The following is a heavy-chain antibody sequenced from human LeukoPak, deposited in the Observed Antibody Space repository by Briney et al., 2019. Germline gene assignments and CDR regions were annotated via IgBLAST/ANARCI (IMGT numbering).Heavy chain of an antibody. V-gene: IGHV3-66*01. D-gene: IGHD5-18*01. J-gene: IGHJ4*02. CDR3: ARDRADGYNYGDYFDN. Sequence: GSLRLSCAGSGFIVSSNYMSWVRQAAGKGLEWVSAIYGSSRTYYADSVKGRFTISRDNSKNTVYLQMDSLRAEDTAVYYCARDRADGYNYGDYFDNWGQGTLVTVSS. CDR1: GFIVSSNY. CDR2: IYGSSRT.